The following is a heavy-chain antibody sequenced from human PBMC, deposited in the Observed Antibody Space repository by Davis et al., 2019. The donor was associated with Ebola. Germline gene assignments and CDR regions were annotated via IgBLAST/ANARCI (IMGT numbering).Heavy chain of an antibody. CDR1: GFTFSSYG. D-gene: IGHD6-13*01. CDR2: ISYDGSNK. J-gene: IGHJ6*02. V-gene: IGHV3-30*18. CDR3: AKGIAAAGVLYYYGMDV. Sequence: GESLKISCAASGFTFSSYGMHWVRQAPGKGLEWVAVISYDGSNKYYADSVKCRFTISRDNSKNTLYLQMNSLRAEDTAVYYCAKGIAAAGVLYYYGMDVWGQGTTVTVSS.